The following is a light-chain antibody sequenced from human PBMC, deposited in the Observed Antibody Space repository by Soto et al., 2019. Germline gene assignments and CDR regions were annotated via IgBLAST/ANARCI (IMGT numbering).Light chain of an antibody. Sequence: QSALTQPASVSGSPGQSITISCTGSISDVAAYDYVSWYQQHPGKAPKLIIFEVSNRPSGSSSRFSGSKSGNTASLTISGLQTEDDAHYYCGSYPSSSPNVFGTGTKSTVL. CDR1: ISDVAAYDY. J-gene: IGLJ1*01. CDR3: GSYPSSSPNV. CDR2: EVS. V-gene: IGLV2-14*01.